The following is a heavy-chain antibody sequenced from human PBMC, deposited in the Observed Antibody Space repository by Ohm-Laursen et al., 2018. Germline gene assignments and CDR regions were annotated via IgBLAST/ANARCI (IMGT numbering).Heavy chain of an antibody. CDR1: GFSFTSYA. Sequence: SQSLSFSASGFSFTSYAMSWVRHPPGTGLGWVSAISGSGGSTYYADPVKGRFTISTDNSKNTLYLQMNSLRAEDTAVYYCAKGWELLDYWGQGTLVTVSS. CDR3: AKGWELLDY. V-gene: IGHV3-23*01. J-gene: IGHJ4*02. CDR2: ISGSGGST. D-gene: IGHD1-26*01.